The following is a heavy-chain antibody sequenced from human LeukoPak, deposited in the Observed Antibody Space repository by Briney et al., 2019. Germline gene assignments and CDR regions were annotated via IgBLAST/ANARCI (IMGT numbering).Heavy chain of an antibody. CDR3: AKHSGSYGRPLDY. V-gene: IGHV3-23*01. CDR1: GFTFSSNV. J-gene: IGHJ4*02. Sequence: GGALRLSCAASGFTFSSNVMSWVREGRGKGVEWVSAISGSGGNTFYADSVKGRFTISRDNSKNTLCPQMNSLRAEDTAVYYCAKHSGSYGRPLDYWGQGTLVTVSS. D-gene: IGHD3-10*01. CDR2: ISGSGGNT.